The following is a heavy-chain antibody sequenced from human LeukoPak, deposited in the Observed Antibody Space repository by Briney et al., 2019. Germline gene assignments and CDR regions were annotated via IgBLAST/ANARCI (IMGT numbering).Heavy chain of an antibody. CDR2: ISGSGGST. Sequence: GGSLRLSCAASGFTFSSYAMSWVRQAPGKGLEWVSAISGSGGSTYYADSVKGRFTISRDNSKNTLYLQMNSLRAEDTAVYYCAKDSAEKVVQTSDAFDIWGQGTMVTVSS. CDR3: AKDSAEKVVQTSDAFDI. V-gene: IGHV3-23*01. D-gene: IGHD2-21*01. J-gene: IGHJ3*02. CDR1: GFTFSSYA.